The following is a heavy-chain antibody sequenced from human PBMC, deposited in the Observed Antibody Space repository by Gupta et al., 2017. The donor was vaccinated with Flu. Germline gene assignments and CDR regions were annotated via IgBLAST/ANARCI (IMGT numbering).Heavy chain of an antibody. Sequence: EVQLLESGGGLVQPGGSLRLSCAASGFTFSSYAMSWVRQAPGKGLEWVSAISGSGGSTYYADSVKGRFTISRDNSKNTLYLQMNSLRAEDTAVYYCELMTTVTTEKGDFSPLDYWGQGTLVTVSS. D-gene: IGHD4-17*01. V-gene: IGHV3-23*01. CDR1: GFTFSSYA. J-gene: IGHJ4*02. CDR3: ELMTTVTTEKGDFSPLDY. CDR2: ISGSGGST.